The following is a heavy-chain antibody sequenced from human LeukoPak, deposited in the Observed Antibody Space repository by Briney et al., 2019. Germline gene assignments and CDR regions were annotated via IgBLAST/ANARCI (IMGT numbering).Heavy chain of an antibody. Sequence: GGSLRLSCAASGFNVRSNYMTWVRQAPGKGLEWVSIIYSGGSTFYADSVKGRFSISRDNSKNTLYLQMNRLRAEDTAVYFCARAGSDTSCYDYWGQGTMVTVSS. CDR3: ARAGSDTSCYDY. D-gene: IGHD2-2*01. CDR2: IYSGGST. J-gene: IGHJ4*02. V-gene: IGHV3-66*01. CDR1: GFNVRSNY.